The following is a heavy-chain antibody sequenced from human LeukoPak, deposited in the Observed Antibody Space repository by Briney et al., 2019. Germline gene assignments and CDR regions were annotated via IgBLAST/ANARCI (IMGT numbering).Heavy chain of an antibody. CDR1: GGSISSYY. V-gene: IGHV4-59*08. CDR2: TYYSGST. J-gene: IGHJ3*02. D-gene: IGHD4-23*01. Sequence: SETLSLTCTVSGGSISSYYWSWIRQPPGKGLEWIGYTYYSGSTNYNPSLKSRVTISVDTSKNQFSLKLSAVTAAETAVYYCARHVGKRMDAFDIWGQGTMVTVSS. CDR3: ARHVGKRMDAFDI.